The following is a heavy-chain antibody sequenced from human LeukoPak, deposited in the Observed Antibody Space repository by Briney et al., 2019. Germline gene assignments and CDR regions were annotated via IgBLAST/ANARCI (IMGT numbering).Heavy chain of an antibody. CDR1: GGSINSSSYS. CDR2: IYYSGST. V-gene: IGHV4-39*01. D-gene: IGHD3-22*01. J-gene: IGHJ4*02. CDR3: AKRYYYDNSGYFDS. Sequence: PSETLSLTCTVSGGSINSSSYSWRWIRQPPGKGLEWIGTIYYSGSTYYNPSLKSRVTISVDTSQNLFSLRLSSVTAADTAVYYCAKRYYYDNSGYFDSWGQGTLVTVSS.